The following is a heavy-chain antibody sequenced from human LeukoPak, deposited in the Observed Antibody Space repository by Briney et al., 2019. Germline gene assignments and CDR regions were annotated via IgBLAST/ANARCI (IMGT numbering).Heavy chain of an antibody. D-gene: IGHD6-19*01. CDR1: GGSISSYY. Sequence: SETLSLTCTVSGGSISSYYWSWLRQPAGKGLEWIGRIYTSGSTNYNPSLKSRVTMSVDTSKNQLSLKLSSVTAADTAVYYCACSGWSPYYFDYWGQGTLVTVSS. CDR2: IYTSGST. V-gene: IGHV4-4*07. CDR3: ACSGWSPYYFDY. J-gene: IGHJ4*02.